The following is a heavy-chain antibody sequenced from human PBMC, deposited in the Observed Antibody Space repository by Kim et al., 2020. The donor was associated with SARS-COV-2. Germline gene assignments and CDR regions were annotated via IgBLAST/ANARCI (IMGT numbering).Heavy chain of an antibody. CDR1: GFTFSTYA. CDR2: ISGISGDT. J-gene: IGHJ3*02. Sequence: GGSLRLSCAASGFTFSTYAMTWVRQAPGKGLEWVSTISGISGDTYYADSVKGRFSISRDNSKNTLYLQVNSLRAEDTAVYYCAKGFGYKGGSGPRRPSNVFDIWGQGTMVTVSS. V-gene: IGHV3-23*01. D-gene: IGHD2-15*01. CDR3: AKGFGYKGGSGPRRPSNVFDI.